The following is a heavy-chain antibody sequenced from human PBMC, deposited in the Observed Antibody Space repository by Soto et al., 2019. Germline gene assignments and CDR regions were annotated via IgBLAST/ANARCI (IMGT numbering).Heavy chain of an antibody. Sequence: KGLVWVSRINSDGSSTSYADSVKGRFTISRDNAKNTLYLQMNSLRAEDTAVYYCAREVQAVTRYDAFDIWGQGTMVTVSS. CDR2: INSDGSST. V-gene: IGHV3-74*01. J-gene: IGHJ3*02. CDR3: AREVQAVTRYDAFDI. D-gene: IGHD4-4*01.